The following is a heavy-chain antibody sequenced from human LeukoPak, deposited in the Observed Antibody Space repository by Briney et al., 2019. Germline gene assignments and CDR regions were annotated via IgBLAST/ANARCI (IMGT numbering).Heavy chain of an antibody. J-gene: IGHJ3*02. V-gene: IGHV1-69*06. CDR2: IIPIFGTA. CDR1: GGTFSSYA. D-gene: IGHD4-17*01. Sequence: SVKVSCKASGGTFSSYAISWVRQAPGQGLEWMGGIIPIFGTANYAQKFQGRVTITADKSTSTAYMELSSPRSEDTAVYYCARGALATVTTISGGAFDIWGQGTMVTVSS. CDR3: ARGALATVTTISGGAFDI.